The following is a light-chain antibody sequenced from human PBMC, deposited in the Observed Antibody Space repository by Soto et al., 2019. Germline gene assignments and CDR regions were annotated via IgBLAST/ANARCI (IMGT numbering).Light chain of an antibody. CDR3: QQYNDWPLT. Sequence: DIQMTQSPSSLSASVGDRVTLSCRASQSVNTYLNWYQQKPGKAPMLLIYGSSSLQRGVPSRFSGSGAATDFTLTISSLHTEDFETYYCQQYNDWPLTFGGGTKV. CDR1: QSVNTY. CDR2: GSS. J-gene: IGKJ4*01. V-gene: IGKV1-39*01.